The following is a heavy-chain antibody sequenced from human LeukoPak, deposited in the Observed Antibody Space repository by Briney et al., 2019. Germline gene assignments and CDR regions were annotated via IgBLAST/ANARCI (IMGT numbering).Heavy chain of an antibody. D-gene: IGHD3-10*01. CDR3: ARGLYGSGSYYPYYYYYYMDV. CDR2: IIPIFGTT. V-gene: IGHV1-69*06. Sequence: GASVKVSCKASGGTFSSYAISWVRQAPGQGLEWMGGIIPIFGTTNYAQKFQDRVTITADKSTSTAYMELSSLRSEDTAVYYCARGLYGSGSYYPYYYYYYMDVWGKGTTVTISS. CDR1: GGTFSSYA. J-gene: IGHJ6*03.